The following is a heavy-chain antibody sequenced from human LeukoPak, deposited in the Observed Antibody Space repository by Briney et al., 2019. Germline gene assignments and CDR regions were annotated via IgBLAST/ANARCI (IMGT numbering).Heavy chain of an antibody. CDR2: IFDSGYT. V-gene: IGHV4-59*01. Sequence: SETLSLTCTVSGGSISSYYWSWIRQPPGKGLELIGYIFDSGYTNYNPSLDSRVTISVDTSKNQFSLKLTSVTAADTAFYYCARGRDRSKAGEHWGQGTLVTVSS. CDR1: GGSISSYY. J-gene: IGHJ4*02. D-gene: IGHD2-21*01. CDR3: ARGRDRSKAGEH.